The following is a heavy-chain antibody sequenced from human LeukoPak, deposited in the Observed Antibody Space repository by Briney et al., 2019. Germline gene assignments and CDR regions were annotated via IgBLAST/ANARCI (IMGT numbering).Heavy chain of an antibody. Sequence: GASVKVSCKASGYTFTSYYMHWVRQAPGQGLEWMGIINPSGGSTSYVQKFQGRVTMTRDMSTSTVYMELSSLRSEDTAVYYCARGDLSRVMDVWGKGTTVTISS. V-gene: IGHV1-46*01. CDR3: ARGDLSRVMDV. CDR1: GYTFTSYY. J-gene: IGHJ6*04. CDR2: INPSGGST. D-gene: IGHD2-8*01.